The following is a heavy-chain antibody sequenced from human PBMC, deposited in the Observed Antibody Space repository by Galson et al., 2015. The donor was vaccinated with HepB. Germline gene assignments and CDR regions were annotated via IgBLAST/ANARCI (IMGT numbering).Heavy chain of an antibody. Sequence: CAISGDSVSSNRAAWNWIRQSPSRGLEWLGRTYYRSKWSSDYAASVKSRITINADTCKNQFSLQLNSVTPEDTAVYYCARGHYYDSTGAYHFDYWGQGTLVTVSS. J-gene: IGHJ4*02. CDR3: ARGHYYDSTGAYHFDY. V-gene: IGHV6-1*01. CDR1: GDSVSSNRAA. CDR2: TYYRSKWSS. D-gene: IGHD3-22*01.